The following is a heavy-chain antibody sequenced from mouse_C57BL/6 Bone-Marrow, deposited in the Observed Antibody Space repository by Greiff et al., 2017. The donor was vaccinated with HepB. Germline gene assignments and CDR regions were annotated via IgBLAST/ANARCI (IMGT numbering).Heavy chain of an antibody. J-gene: IGHJ1*03. CDR3: ASLFQGYFDV. CDR2: ISGGGGNT. V-gene: IGHV5-9*01. Sequence: EVMLVESGGGLVKPGGSLKLSCAASGFTFSSYTMSWVRQTPEKRLEWVATISGGGGNTYYPDSVKGRFTISRDNAKNTLYLQMSSLRSEDTALYYCASLFQGYFDVWGTGTTVTVSS. CDR1: GFTFSSYT.